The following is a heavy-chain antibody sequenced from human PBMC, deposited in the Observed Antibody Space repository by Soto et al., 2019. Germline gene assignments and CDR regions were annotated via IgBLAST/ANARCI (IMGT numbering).Heavy chain of an antibody. CDR3: ARVGAVLRFLEWTLHY. J-gene: IGHJ4*02. V-gene: IGHV1-3*01. CDR1: GYTFTSYA. CDR2: INAGNGNT. D-gene: IGHD3-3*01. Sequence: QVQLVQSGAEVKKPGASVKVSCKASGYTFTSYAMHWVRQAPGQRLEWMGWINAGNGNTKYSQKFQGRVTITRDTSAITAYMELSSLRSEDTAVYYCARVGAVLRFLEWTLHYWGQGTLVTVSS.